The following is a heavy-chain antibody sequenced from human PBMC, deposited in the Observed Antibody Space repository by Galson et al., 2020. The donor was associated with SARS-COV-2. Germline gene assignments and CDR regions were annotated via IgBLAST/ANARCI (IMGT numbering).Heavy chain of an antibody. CDR3: ARDSGYCTDGVCYRYWHFDL. CDR1: GGSISNNDW. D-gene: IGHD2-8*01. Sequence: SETLSLTCTVSGGSISNNDWWSWVRQPPGKGLEWIGEISQSVTTHYNPSLKSRVTISGDKSKNQISLKLSSVTAADTAVYYCARDSGYCTDGVCYRYWHFDLWGRGTLVTVSS. J-gene: IGHJ2*01. V-gene: IGHV4-4*02. CDR2: ISQSVTT.